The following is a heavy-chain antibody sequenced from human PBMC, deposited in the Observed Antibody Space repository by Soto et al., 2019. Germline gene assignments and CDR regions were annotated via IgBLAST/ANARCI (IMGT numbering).Heavy chain of an antibody. J-gene: IGHJ4*02. CDR2: ISYDGSNK. CDR3: VKDVPAGDFDY. D-gene: IGHD2-2*01. Sequence: GSLRLSCAASGFTFSSYAMHWVRQAPGKGLEWVAVISYDGSNKYYADSVKGRFTISRDNSKNTLYLQMSSLRAEDTAVYYCVKDVPAGDFDYWGQGTLVTVSS. V-gene: IGHV3-30*14. CDR1: GFTFSSYA.